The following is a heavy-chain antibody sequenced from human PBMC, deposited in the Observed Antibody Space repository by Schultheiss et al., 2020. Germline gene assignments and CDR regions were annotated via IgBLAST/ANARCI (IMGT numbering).Heavy chain of an antibody. CDR1: GFTFSSYA. J-gene: IGHJ6*02. CDR3: ARDDSKRGYDFWSGYPNLGNGMDV. D-gene: IGHD3-3*01. Sequence: GGSLRLSCAASGFTFSSYAMHWVRQAPGKGLEWVAVISYDGSNKYYADSVKGRFTISRDNSKNTLYLQMNSLRAEDTAVYYCARDDSKRGYDFWSGYPNLGNGMDVWGQGTTVTVSS. V-gene: IGHV3-30*01. CDR2: ISYDGSNK.